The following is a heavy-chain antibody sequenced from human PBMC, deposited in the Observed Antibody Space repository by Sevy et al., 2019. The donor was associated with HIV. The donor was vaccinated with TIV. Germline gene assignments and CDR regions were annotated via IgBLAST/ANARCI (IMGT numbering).Heavy chain of an antibody. D-gene: IGHD2-15*01. CDR2: IKQDGSEK. J-gene: IGHJ6*02. CDR3: STSGDCCGCSCYSGLDYYYGMDV. Sequence: GGSLRLSCAASGFTFSSYWMSWVRQAPGKGLEWVANIKQDGSEKYYVDSVKGRFTISRDNAKNSLYLQMNRLRAEDTAVYYCSTSGDCCGCSCYSGLDYYYGMDVWGQGTTVTVPS. CDR1: GFTFSSYW. V-gene: IGHV3-7*01.